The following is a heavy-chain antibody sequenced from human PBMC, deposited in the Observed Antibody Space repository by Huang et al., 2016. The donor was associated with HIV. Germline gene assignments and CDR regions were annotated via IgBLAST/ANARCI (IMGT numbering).Heavy chain of an antibody. CDR2: IYYSGST. V-gene: IGHV4-61*01. CDR3: ARVDLLLGKYGDYEENAFDI. D-gene: IGHD4-17*01. J-gene: IGHJ3*02. CDR1: GGSVSSGRYY. Sequence: QVQLQESGPGLVKPSETLSLTCTVSGGSVSSGRYYWSWIRQPPGKGLEWIGDIYYSGSTNYNPLLKSRVTISVDTSKNQFSLKLSAVTAADTAVYYCARVDLLLGKYGDYEENAFDIWGQGTMVTVSS.